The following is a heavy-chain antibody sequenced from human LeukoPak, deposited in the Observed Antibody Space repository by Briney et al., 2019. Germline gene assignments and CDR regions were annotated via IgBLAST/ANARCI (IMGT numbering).Heavy chain of an antibody. CDR3: ARDTTYGDPQNYFDY. Sequence: GGPLRLSCAASGFTFSSYAMHWVRQAPGKGLEWVAVISYDGSNKYYADSVKGRFTISRDNSKNTLYLQMNSLRAEDTAVYYCARDTTYGDPQNYFDYWGQGTLVTVSS. V-gene: IGHV3-30*04. D-gene: IGHD4-17*01. CDR2: ISYDGSNK. J-gene: IGHJ4*02. CDR1: GFTFSSYA.